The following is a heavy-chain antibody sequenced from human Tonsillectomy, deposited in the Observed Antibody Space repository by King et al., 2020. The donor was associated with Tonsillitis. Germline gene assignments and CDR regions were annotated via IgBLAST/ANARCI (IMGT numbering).Heavy chain of an antibody. V-gene: IGHV3-21*01. CDR1: GFTFSSYS. J-gene: IGHJ5*02. D-gene: IGHD3-22*01. Sequence: VQLVESGGGLVKPGGSLRLSCAASGFTFSSYSMNWVRQAPGKGLEWVSSISSSSSYIYDADSVKGRFTISRDNAKNSLYLQMNSLRAEDTAVYYCARDLNYYDSSGYRNWFDPWGQGTLVTVSS. CDR2: ISSSSSYI. CDR3: ARDLNYYDSSGYRNWFDP.